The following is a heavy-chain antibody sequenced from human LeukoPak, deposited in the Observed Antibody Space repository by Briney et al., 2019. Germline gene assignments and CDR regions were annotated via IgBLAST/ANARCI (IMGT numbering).Heavy chain of an antibody. J-gene: IGHJ6*02. V-gene: IGHV5-51*01. CDR1: GYSFTSDW. CDR2: IYPGDSDT. Sequence: RGESLKISCKGSGYSFTSDWIAWVRQMPGKGLEWMGIIYPGDSDTRYSPSFQGQVTISADKSISTAYLQWSSLKVSDTAMYYCARQRADTSGLIYYDMDVWGQGTTVTVSS. D-gene: IGHD3-22*01. CDR3: ARQRADTSGLIYYDMDV.